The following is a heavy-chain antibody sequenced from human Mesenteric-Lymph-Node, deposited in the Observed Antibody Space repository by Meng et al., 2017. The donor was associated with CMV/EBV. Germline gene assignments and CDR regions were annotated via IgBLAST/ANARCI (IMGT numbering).Heavy chain of an antibody. CDR3: ARIWDIVVVPAATLNWFDP. J-gene: IGHJ5*02. CDR2: IFSNDEK. Sequence: SGPTLVKPTETLTLTCTVSGFSLSNARMGVSWIRQPPGKALEWLAHIFSNDEKSYSTSLKSRLTISKDTSKSQVVLTMTNMDPVDTATYYCARIWDIVVVPAATLNWFDPWGQGTLVTVSS. D-gene: IGHD2-2*01. V-gene: IGHV2-26*01. CDR1: GFSLSNARMG.